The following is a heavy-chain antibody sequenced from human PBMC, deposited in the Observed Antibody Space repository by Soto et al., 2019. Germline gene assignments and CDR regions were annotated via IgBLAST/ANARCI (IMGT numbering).Heavy chain of an antibody. D-gene: IGHD5-18*01. J-gene: IGHJ4*02. Sequence: GASVKVSCKASGYTFTSYAMHWERQAPGQRLEWMGWINAGNGNTKYSQKFQGRVTITRDTSASTAYMELSSLRSEDTAVYYCARGWLLTLFDYWGQGTLVTVSS. CDR3: ARGWLLTLFDY. V-gene: IGHV1-3*01. CDR1: GYTFTSYA. CDR2: INAGNGNT.